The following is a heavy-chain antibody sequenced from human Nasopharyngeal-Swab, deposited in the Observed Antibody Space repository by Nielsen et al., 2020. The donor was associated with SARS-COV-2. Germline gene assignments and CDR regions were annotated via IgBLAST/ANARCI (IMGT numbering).Heavy chain of an antibody. J-gene: IGHJ6*02. V-gene: IGHV4-4*07. Sequence: SETLSLTCTVSGGSISSYDWSWIRQPAGKGLEWIGRIYTSGSTNYNPSLKSRDTMSVDTSKNQFSLKLSSVTAADTAVYYCARGSRFTIFGVVPDYYYGMDVWGQGTTVTVSS. CDR1: GGSISSYD. D-gene: IGHD3-3*01. CDR2: IYTSGST. CDR3: ARGSRFTIFGVVPDYYYGMDV.